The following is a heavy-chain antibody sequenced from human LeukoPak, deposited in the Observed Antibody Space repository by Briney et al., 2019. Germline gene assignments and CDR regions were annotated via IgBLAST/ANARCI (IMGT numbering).Heavy chain of an antibody. CDR3: ARAPSIVGAFAY. J-gene: IGHJ4*02. V-gene: IGHV3-33*01. CDR1: GFTFSSYG. Sequence: GVSLRLSCAASGFTFSSYGMHWARQAPGKGRKGVAVIWYDGSNKDYIDSVKGRFTSSRDNSKNTLYLQMNSLKAKDTAVYYCARAPSIVGAFAYWGQGTLVTVYS. CDR2: IWYDGSNK. D-gene: IGHD1-26*01.